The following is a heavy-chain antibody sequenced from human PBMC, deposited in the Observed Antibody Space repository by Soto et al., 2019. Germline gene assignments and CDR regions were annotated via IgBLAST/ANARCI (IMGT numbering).Heavy chain of an antibody. Sequence: LSVTCTFSRGSIRGYYWGCIRQRPGTGVASIGSMYNTGSTVYTASFKRRVTISVATSNLQPSPKLNSVTAADTAVYYCDRDLWGYCGTECYPLDVWRQGTTVTVS. J-gene: IGHJ6*02. D-gene: IGHD2-21*01. CDR3: DRDLWGYCGTECYPLDV. CDR2: MYNTGST. CDR1: RGSIRGYY. V-gene: IGHV4-59*01.